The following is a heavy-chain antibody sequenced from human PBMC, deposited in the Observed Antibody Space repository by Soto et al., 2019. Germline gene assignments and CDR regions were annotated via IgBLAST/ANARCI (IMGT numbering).Heavy chain of an antibody. CDR1: GYSFTSCW. J-gene: IGHJ4*02. V-gene: IGHV5-51*01. CDR2: IYPGDSDT. Sequence: PWQSLKIDCRVCGYSFTSCWFGWVSQMPGKGLEWMGIIYPGDSDTRYSPSFQGQVTISADKSISTAYLQWSSLKASDTAMYYCARQGGDLEWTLQPDYWGQGTLVTVS. D-gene: IGHD3-3*01. CDR3: ARQGGDLEWTLQPDY.